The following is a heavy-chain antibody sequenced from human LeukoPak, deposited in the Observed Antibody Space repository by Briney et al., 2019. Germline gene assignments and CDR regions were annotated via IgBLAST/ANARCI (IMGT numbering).Heavy chain of an antibody. Sequence: GGSLRLSCATSGFTFSNYAVSWVRQAPGKGLEWVSSISGSGGTTYYADSVKGRFTISRDNSKNTLYLQMNSLRAEDTAVYCCAKDPYRASSGLVDYWGQGTLVTVSS. J-gene: IGHJ4*02. V-gene: IGHV3-23*01. D-gene: IGHD5-12*01. CDR2: ISGSGGTT. CDR3: AKDPYRASSGLVDY. CDR1: GFTFSNYA.